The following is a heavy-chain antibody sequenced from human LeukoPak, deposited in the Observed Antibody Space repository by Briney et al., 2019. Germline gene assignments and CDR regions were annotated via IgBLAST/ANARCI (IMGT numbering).Heavy chain of an antibody. V-gene: IGHV1-69*04. CDR3: ARDGFLERGGFDY. CDR2: IIPILGIA. J-gene: IGHJ4*02. CDR1: GGTFSSYA. D-gene: IGHD3-3*01. Sequence: ASVKVSCKASGGTFSSYAISWVRQAPGQGLEWMGRIIPILGIANYAQKFQGRVTITADKSTSTAYMELSSLRSEDTAVYYCARDGFLERGGFDYWGQGTLVTVSS.